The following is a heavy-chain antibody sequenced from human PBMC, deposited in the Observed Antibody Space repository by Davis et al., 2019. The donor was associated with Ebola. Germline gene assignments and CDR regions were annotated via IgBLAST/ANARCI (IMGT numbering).Heavy chain of an antibody. CDR3: ARHFHYYDSSGYYDAFDI. V-gene: IGHV3-48*02. CDR1: GFTFSSYS. Sequence: GESLKISCAASGFTFSSYSMNWVRQAPGKGLEWVSSISSSSSTIYYADSVKGRFTISRDNAKNSLYLQMNSLRDEDTAVYYCARHFHYYDSSGYYDAFDIWGQGTMVTVSS. J-gene: IGHJ3*02. D-gene: IGHD3-22*01. CDR2: ISSSSSTI.